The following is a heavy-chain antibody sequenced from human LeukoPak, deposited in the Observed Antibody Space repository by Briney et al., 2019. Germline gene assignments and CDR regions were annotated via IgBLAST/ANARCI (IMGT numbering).Heavy chain of an antibody. D-gene: IGHD6-19*01. V-gene: IGHV3-48*01. CDR2: ITSSSSTI. CDR3: ARDRPGSGWYYFDS. Sequence: GGSLRLSCAASGFTFSSYSMNWVRQAPGKGLEWVSFITSSSSTIHYVDSVKGRFIIPRDNAKNSLYLQMNSLRAEDTAVYYCARDRPGSGWYYFDSWGQGTLVTVSS. J-gene: IGHJ4*02. CDR1: GFTFSSYS.